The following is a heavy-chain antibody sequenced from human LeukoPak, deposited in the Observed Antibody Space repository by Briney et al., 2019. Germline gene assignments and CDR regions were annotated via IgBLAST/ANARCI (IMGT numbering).Heavy chain of an antibody. Sequence: SETLSLTCTVSGGSISSSSYYWGWIRQPPGKGLEWIGSIYYSGSTYYNPSLKSRVTISVDTSKNQFSLKLSSVTAADTAVYYCARGETGYSSSWHFDYWGQGTLVTVSS. V-gene: IGHV4-39*07. CDR2: IYYSGST. CDR1: GGSISSSSYY. J-gene: IGHJ4*02. CDR3: ARGETGYSSSWHFDY. D-gene: IGHD6-13*01.